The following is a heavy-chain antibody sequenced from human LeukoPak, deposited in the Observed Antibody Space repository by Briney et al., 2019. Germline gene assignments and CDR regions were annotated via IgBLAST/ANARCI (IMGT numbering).Heavy chain of an antibody. J-gene: IGHJ4*02. V-gene: IGHV4-59*01. CDR2: VYYSGST. CDR1: SGSITNYY. Sequence: SETLSLTCTVYSGSITNYYWNWIRQPPGKGLEWIGYVYYSGSTNYNPSLKSRVTISVDTSKNQFSLNLSSVTAADTAVYYCARGWGYFDYWGQGTLVTVSS. D-gene: IGHD7-27*01. CDR3: ARGWGYFDY.